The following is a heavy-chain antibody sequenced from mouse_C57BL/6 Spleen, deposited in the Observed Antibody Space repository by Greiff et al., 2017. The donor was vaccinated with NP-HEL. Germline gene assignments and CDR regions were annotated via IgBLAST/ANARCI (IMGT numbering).Heavy chain of an antibody. CDR2: ISSGGDYI. J-gene: IGHJ2*01. CDR3: TRRSPYDYFDY. V-gene: IGHV5-9-1*02. D-gene: IGHD2-12*01. Sequence: EVHLVESGEGLVKPGGSLKLSCAASGFTFSSYAMSWVRQTPEKRLEWVAYISSGGDYIYYADTVKGRFTISRDNARNTLYLQMSSLKSEDTAMYYCTRRSPYDYFDYWGQGTTLTVSS. CDR1: GFTFSSYA.